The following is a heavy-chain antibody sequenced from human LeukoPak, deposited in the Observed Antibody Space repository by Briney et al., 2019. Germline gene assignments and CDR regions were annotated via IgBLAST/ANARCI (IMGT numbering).Heavy chain of an antibody. CDR3: ARVRVWGYSYGYPGDY. CDR2: ISYDGSNK. J-gene: IGHJ4*02. D-gene: IGHD5-18*01. CDR1: GFTFSSYG. V-gene: IGHV3-30*03. Sequence: PGRSLRLSCAASGFTFSSYGMHWVRQAPGKGLEWVAVISYDGSNKYYADSVKGRFTISRDNSKNTLYLQMNSLRAEDTAVYYCARVRVWGYSYGYPGDYWSQGTLVTVSS.